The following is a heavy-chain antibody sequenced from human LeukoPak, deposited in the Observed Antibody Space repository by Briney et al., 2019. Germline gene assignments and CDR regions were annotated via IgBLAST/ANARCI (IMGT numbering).Heavy chain of an antibody. CDR2: IYHSGST. CDR3: ARVRGPDSSGYFDY. CDR1: GGSISSSNW. J-gene: IGHJ4*02. V-gene: IGHV4-4*02. Sequence: SGTLSLTCAVSGGSISSSNWWSWVRQPPGKGLEWIGEIYHSGSTYYNPSLKSRVTISVDTSKNQFSLKLSSVTAADTAVYYCARVRGPDSSGYFDYWGQGTLVTVSS. D-gene: IGHD3-22*01.